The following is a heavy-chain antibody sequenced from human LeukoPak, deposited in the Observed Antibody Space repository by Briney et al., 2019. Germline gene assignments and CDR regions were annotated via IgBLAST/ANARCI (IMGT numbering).Heavy chain of an antibody. Sequence: ASVKVSCMASGGTFISYAISWVRQAPGQGLEWMGGIIPIFGTANYAQKFQGRVTITADESTSTAYMELSSLRSEDTAVYYCASATYYDILTGYYMSYYYGMDVWGQGTTVTVSS. V-gene: IGHV1-69*01. CDR3: ASATYYDILTGYYMSYYYGMDV. J-gene: IGHJ6*02. CDR2: IIPIFGTA. D-gene: IGHD3-9*01. CDR1: GGTFISYA.